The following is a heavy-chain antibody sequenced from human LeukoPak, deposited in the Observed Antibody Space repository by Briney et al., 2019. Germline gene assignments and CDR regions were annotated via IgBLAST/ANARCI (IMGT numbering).Heavy chain of an antibody. CDR1: GYTFSSYG. V-gene: IGHV1-18*01. D-gene: IGHD2-15*01. CDR3: ARSGQLLGYCSGGSCYRNYMDV. J-gene: IGHJ6*03. CDR2: ISAYNGNT. Sequence: ASVKVSCKASGYTFSSYGINWVRQAPGQGLEWMGWISAYNGNTNYAQKLQGRVTMTTDTSTSTAYMELRSLRSDDTAVYYCARSGQLLGYCSGGSCYRNYMDVWGKGTTVTVSS.